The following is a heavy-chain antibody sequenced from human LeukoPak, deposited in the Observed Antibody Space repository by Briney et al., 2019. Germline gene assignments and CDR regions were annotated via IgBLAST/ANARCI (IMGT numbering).Heavy chain of an antibody. J-gene: IGHJ2*01. D-gene: IGHD5-18*01. V-gene: IGHV3-66*01. CDR2: IYSGGST. Sequence: PGGSLRLSCAASGFTVSSNYMSWVRQAPGKGLEWVSVIYSGGSTYYADSVKGRFTISRDNSKNTLYLQMNSLRAEDTAVYYCARVRSGYWWYFDLWGRGTLVTVSS. CDR3: ARVRSGYWWYFDL. CDR1: GFTVSSNY.